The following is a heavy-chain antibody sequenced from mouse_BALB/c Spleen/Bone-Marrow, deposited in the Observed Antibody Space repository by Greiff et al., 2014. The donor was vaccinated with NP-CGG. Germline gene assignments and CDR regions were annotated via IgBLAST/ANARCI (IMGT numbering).Heavy chain of an antibody. D-gene: IGHD6-1*01. Sequence: VQLQQSGAELVKPGASVKLSCKASGYTFTSFYMYWVKQRPGQGLEWIGDINPSNGGTNFNEKFRKKATLTVDTSSSTAYMEFSSLTSEGSAVYYCTRRSLLSDYYALDYWGQGTSVTVSS. CDR1: GYTFTSFY. J-gene: IGHJ4*01. V-gene: IGHV1S81*02. CDR2: INPSNGGT. CDR3: TRRSLLSDYYALDY.